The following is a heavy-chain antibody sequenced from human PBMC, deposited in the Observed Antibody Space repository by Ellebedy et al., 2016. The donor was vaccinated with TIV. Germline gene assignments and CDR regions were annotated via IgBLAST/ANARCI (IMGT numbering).Heavy chain of an antibody. CDR1: GFIVSDNY. Sequence: GESLKISXAVSGFIVSDNYIHWVRQAPGKGLECVAVIYAEPHGGHTYYADSVKGRFTISRDNVRNSYYLQMNNLRVDDTAVYYCARAPRGYDILTGPDYYLDVWGKGTTVTVSS. V-gene: IGHV3-66*01. J-gene: IGHJ6*03. CDR3: ARAPRGYDILTGPDYYLDV. D-gene: IGHD3-9*01. CDR2: IYAEPHGGHT.